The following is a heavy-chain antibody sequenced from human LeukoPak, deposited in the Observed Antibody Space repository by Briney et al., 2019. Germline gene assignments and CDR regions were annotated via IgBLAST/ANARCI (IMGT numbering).Heavy chain of an antibody. CDR1: GFTFSSYW. J-gene: IGHJ3*02. CDR3: ARLGGGHSSSWYDAFDI. D-gene: IGHD6-13*01. V-gene: IGHV3-7*01. Sequence: PGGSLRLSCAASGFTFSSYWMSWVRQAPGKGLEWVANIKQDGSEKYYVDSMKGRFTISRDSAKHSLYLQMNSLRAEDTAVYYCARLGGGHSSSWYDAFDIWGQGTMVTVSS. CDR2: IKQDGSEK.